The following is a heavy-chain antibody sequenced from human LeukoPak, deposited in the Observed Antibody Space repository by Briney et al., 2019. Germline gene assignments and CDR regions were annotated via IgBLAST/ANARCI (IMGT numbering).Heavy chain of an antibody. CDR3: ARFGFGELYNYYYYMDV. CDR1: GFTFSSYE. J-gene: IGHJ6*03. V-gene: IGHV3-48*03. Sequence: GGSLRLSCAASGFTFSSYEMNWVRQAPGKGLEWVSYISSSGSTIYYADSVKGRFTISRDNAKNSLYLQMNSLRAEDTAVYYCARFGFGELYNYYYYMDVWGKGTTVTISS. D-gene: IGHD3-10*01. CDR2: ISSSGSTI.